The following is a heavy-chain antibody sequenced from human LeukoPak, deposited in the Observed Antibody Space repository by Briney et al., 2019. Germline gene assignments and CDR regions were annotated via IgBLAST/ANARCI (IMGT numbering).Heavy chain of an antibody. J-gene: IGHJ4*02. CDR1: GYIFTSYF. Sequence: GASVKVSCKASGYIFTSYFMHWVRQAPGQGLEWMGWISAYNGNTNYAQKLQGRVTMTTDTSTSTAYMELRSLRSDDTAVYYCAREDSSSWYATYYFDYWGQGTLVTVSS. D-gene: IGHD6-13*01. V-gene: IGHV1-18*04. CDR3: AREDSSSWYATYYFDY. CDR2: ISAYNGNT.